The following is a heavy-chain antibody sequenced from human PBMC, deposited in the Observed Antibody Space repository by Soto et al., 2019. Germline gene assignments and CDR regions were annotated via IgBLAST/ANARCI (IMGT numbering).Heavy chain of an antibody. D-gene: IGHD3-16*01. J-gene: IGHJ4*02. V-gene: IGHV3-74*01. Sequence: PGGSLRLSCAASGFTFSTYWMHLVRQAPGEGLVWVSRLDNDGTNTRYADSVKGRFTVSRDNGKNTVYLQMDSLRAEDTAVYYCARDGGTYFDYWGEGTLVTVSS. CDR2: LDNDGTNT. CDR3: ARDGGTYFDY. CDR1: GFTFSTYW.